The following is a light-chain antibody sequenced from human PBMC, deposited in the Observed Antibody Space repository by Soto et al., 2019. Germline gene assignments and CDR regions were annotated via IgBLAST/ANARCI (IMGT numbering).Light chain of an antibody. CDR2: EGS. J-gene: IGLJ3*02. V-gene: IGLV2-23*01. CDR3: CSYAGSSIGV. CDR1: SSDVGSYNL. Sequence: QSALTQPASVSGSPGQSITVSCTGTSSDVGSYNLVSWYQQHPGKAPKLMIHEGSKRPSGVSNRFSGSKSGNTASLTISGLQAEDEAYYYCCSYAGSSIGVFGGGTKVTVL.